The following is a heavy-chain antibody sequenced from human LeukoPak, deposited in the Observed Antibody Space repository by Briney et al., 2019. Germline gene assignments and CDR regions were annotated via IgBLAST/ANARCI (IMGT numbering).Heavy chain of an antibody. CDR3: ARVPWSLGAFDI. V-gene: IGHV3-21*01. D-gene: IGHD1-1*01. Sequence: GGSLRLSCAASGFTFSSYSMNWVRQAPGKGLEWVSSISSSSSYIYYADSVKGRFTISRDNSKNTLYLQMNSLRAEDTAVYYCARVPWSLGAFDIWGQGTMGTVSS. J-gene: IGHJ3*02. CDR2: ISSSSSYI. CDR1: GFTFSSYS.